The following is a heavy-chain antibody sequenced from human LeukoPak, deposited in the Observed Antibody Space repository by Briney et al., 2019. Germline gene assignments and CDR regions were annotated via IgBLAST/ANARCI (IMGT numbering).Heavy chain of an antibody. Sequence: ASVKVSCKASGYSFTGYGFSWVRQAPGQGLEWMGWISAYNGNTNYVQKLQGRVTMTTDTSTSIVYMELRSLRSDDTAVYYCGGHDDGSSWPWSGIDYWGQGTLVTVSS. CDR2: ISAYNGNT. J-gene: IGHJ4*02. V-gene: IGHV1-18*01. CDR3: GGHDDGSSWPWSGIDY. CDR1: GYSFTGYG. D-gene: IGHD6-13*01.